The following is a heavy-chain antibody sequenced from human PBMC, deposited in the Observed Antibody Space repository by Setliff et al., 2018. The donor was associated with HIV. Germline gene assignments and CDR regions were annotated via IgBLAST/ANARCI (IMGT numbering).Heavy chain of an antibody. CDR1: GGSISGYY. V-gene: IGHV4-59*01. CDR2: IYYSGST. CDR3: ARGDGTKYYYYYYMDV. J-gene: IGHJ6*03. D-gene: IGHD1-7*01. Sequence: SETLSLTCSVSGGSISGYYWNWVRQPPGKGLEWMGYIYYSGSTDYNPALKRRVTISVDTSKNQFSLKLSSVTAADTAVYYCARGDGTKYYYYYYMDVWGKGTTVTVSS.